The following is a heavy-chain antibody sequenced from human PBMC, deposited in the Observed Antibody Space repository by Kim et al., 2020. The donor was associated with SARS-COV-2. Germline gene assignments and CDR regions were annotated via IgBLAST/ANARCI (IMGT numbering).Heavy chain of an antibody. CDR3: ARFGAASANYSDFYGMD. CDR1: GFMFSSNG. J-gene: IGHJ6*01. V-gene: IGHV3-7*03. Sequence: GGSLRLSCAVSGFMFSSNGMSWVRQAPGKGLEWVASIKQTGGNKNYVDSVKGRFTISRDNAKNSLYLQMNNVRDEDTAVYYCARFGAASANYSDFYGMD. CDR2: IKQTGGNK. D-gene: IGHD3-10*01.